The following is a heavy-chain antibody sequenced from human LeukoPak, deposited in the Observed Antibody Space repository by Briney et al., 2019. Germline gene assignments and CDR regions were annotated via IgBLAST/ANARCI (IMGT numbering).Heavy chain of an antibody. D-gene: IGHD6-19*01. J-gene: IGHJ4*02. CDR2: IRYDGSNK. V-gene: IGHV3-30*02. Sequence: PGGSLRLSCAASGFTFSDYDMHWVRQAPGKGLEWVAFIRYDGSNKFYADSVKGRFTISRDNSKNTLYLQMSSLRTEDTAVYYCARDLVGWYEDYFDYWGQGTLVTVSS. CDR1: GFTFSDYD. CDR3: ARDLVGWYEDYFDY.